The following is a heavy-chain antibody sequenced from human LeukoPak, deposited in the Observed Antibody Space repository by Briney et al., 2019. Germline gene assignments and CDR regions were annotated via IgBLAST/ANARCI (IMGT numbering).Heavy chain of an antibody. D-gene: IGHD3-3*01. CDR1: GGSISSNNYY. Sequence: SETLSLTCTVSGGSISSNNYYWGWIRQPPGKGLEWIGSIYYGGYTYYNPSLKSRVTISVDTSKNQFSLRLSSVTAADTAIYYCQSRFLEWLLDYWGQGTLVTVSS. CDR3: QSRFLEWLLDY. V-gene: IGHV4-39*01. CDR2: IYYGGYT. J-gene: IGHJ4*02.